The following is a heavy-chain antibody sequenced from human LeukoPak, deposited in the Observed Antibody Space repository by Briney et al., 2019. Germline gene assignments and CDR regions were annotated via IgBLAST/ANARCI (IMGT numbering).Heavy chain of an antibody. CDR1: GFTFSSYS. CDR2: ISSSGSSI. Sequence: KPGGSLRLSCAASGFTFSSYSMNWVRQAPGKGLEWVSYISSSGSSIYYADSVKGRFTMSRDNAKNSLYLQMNSLSAEDTAVYHCTRPRTGTTDYWGQGTLVTVSS. J-gene: IGHJ4*02. CDR3: TRPRTGTTDY. D-gene: IGHD1-7*01. V-gene: IGHV3-21*01.